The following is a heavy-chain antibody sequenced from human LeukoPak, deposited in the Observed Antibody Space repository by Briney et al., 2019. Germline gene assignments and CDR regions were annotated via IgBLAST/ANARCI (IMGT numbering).Heavy chain of an antibody. D-gene: IGHD3-22*01. J-gene: IGHJ5*02. Sequence: SETLSLTCTVSGGSIRSSYYYWGWIRQPPGKGLEWIGSIYDSGSTYYNPSLKSRVTISVDTSKNQFSLKLSSVTAADTAVYYCARGWGYYDSSGYYRPDNWFDPWGQGTLVTVSS. V-gene: IGHV4-39*07. CDR3: ARGWGYYDSSGYYRPDNWFDP. CDR1: GGSIRSSYYY. CDR2: IYDSGST.